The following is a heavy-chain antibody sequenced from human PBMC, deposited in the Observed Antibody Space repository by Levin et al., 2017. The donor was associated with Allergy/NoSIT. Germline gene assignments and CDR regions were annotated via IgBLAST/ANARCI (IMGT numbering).Heavy chain of an antibody. CDR2: ISVIGST. J-gene: IGHJ4*02. Sequence: GASVKVSCAASGFTFSSYAMSWVRQAPGKGLEWVSGISVIGSTYYADSVKGRFTISRDNSKNTLYLQMNTLRAEDTALYYCAKDRDYGGNSADYWGQGTLVTVSS. D-gene: IGHD4-23*01. V-gene: IGHV3-23*01. CDR3: AKDRDYGGNSADY. CDR1: GFTFSSYA.